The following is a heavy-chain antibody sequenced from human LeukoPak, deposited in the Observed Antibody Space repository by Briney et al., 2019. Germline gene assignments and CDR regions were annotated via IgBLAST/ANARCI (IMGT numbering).Heavy chain of an antibody. V-gene: IGHV1-58*01. Sequence: SVKVSCKASGFTFTSSAVQWVRQARGQRLEWIGWIVVGSGNTNYAQKFQERVTITRDMSTSTAYMELSSLRSEDTAVYYCAKDGGLWVSAHWGDSWGRGTLVTVSS. J-gene: IGHJ4*02. CDR2: IVVGSGNT. CDR1: GFTFTSSA. D-gene: IGHD7-27*01. CDR3: AKDGGLWVSAHWGDS.